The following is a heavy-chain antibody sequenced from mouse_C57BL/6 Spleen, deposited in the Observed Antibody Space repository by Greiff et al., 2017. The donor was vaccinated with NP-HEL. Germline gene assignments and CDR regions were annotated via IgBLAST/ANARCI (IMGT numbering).Heavy chain of an antibody. CDR3: ASGGWDWYFDV. CDR2: IDPSDSYT. V-gene: IGHV1-69*01. D-gene: IGHD3-3*01. CDR1: GYTFTSYW. J-gene: IGHJ1*03. Sequence: QVQLQQPGAELVMPGASVKLSCKASGYTFTSYWMHWVKQRPGQGLEWIGEIDPSDSYTNYNQKFKGKSTLTVDKSSSTAYMQLSSLTSEDAAVYYCASGGWDWYFDVWGTGTTVTVSS.